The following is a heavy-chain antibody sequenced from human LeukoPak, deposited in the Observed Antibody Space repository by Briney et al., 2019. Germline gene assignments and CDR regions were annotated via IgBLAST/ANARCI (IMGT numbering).Heavy chain of an antibody. CDR2: ISDIGSI. Sequence: SETLSLTCTVSGGPISCYYWGWIPQPPGWGLEWIAYISDIGSINYNTSLKSRVTISLDTSKSQFSLKLSSVTAADTAVYYCAGHHPRNTVDFWGQGTLVTVSS. J-gene: IGHJ4*02. D-gene: IGHD2/OR15-2a*01. CDR1: GGPISCYY. CDR3: AGHHPRNTVDF. V-gene: IGHV4-59*08.